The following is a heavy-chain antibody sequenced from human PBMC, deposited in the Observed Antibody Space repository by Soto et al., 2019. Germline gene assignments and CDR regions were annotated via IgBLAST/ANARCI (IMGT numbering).Heavy chain of an antibody. CDR2: IYPGDSDT. D-gene: IGHD3-3*01. CDR1: GYSFTRYW. CDR3: ARVGLSVYNYWIDY. V-gene: IGHV5-51*01. Sequence: LGESLKISCKGSGYSFTRYWIGWVRQTPGKGLEWMGIIYPGDSDTRYSPAFQGQVTISADKSISTAHLQWSGLTASDTAMYYCARVGLSVYNYWIDYWGQGTLVTVSS. J-gene: IGHJ4*02.